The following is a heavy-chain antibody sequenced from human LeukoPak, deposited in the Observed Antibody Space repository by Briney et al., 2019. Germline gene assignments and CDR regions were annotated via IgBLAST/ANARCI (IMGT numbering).Heavy chain of an antibody. Sequence: SETLSLTCAVYGGSFSGYYWSWIRQPPGKGLEWIGEINHSGSTNYNPSLKSRVTISVDTSKNQFSLKLSSVTAADTAVYYCARGGAIFGYYYYGMDVWGQGTTVTVSS. CDR1: GGSFSGYY. V-gene: IGHV4-34*01. D-gene: IGHD3-3*01. CDR3: ARGGAIFGYYYYGMDV. CDR2: INHSGST. J-gene: IGHJ6*02.